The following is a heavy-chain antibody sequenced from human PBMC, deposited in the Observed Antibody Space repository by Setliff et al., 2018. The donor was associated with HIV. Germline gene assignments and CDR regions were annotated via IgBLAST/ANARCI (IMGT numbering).Heavy chain of an antibody. CDR3: ARPTTGVGGGAAFDI. CDR1: GGSVSSRGYY. D-gene: IGHD2-8*01. CDR2: ILYGGNT. V-gene: IGHV4-39*02. Sequence: SETLSLTCTVSGGSVSSRGYYWGWIRQPPGKGPEWIANILYGGNTYYNPSLKSRVTISIDPSKNHFSLKLNSVTAADTAVYFCARPTTGVGGGAAFDIWGQVTMVTVSS. J-gene: IGHJ3*02.